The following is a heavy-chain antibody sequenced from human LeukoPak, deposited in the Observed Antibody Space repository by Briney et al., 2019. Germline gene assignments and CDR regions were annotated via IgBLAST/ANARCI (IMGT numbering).Heavy chain of an antibody. CDR1: GFTFSSYA. CDR2: ISGSGGST. V-gene: IGHV3-23*01. Sequence: PGGSLRLSCASSGFTFSSYAMSWVRKAPGKGLEWVSAISGSGGSTYYADSVKGRFTISRDNSKNTLYLQMNSLRAEDTAVYYCAKDLWEFYNWFDPWGQGTLVTVSS. J-gene: IGHJ5*02. CDR3: AKDLWEFYNWFDP. D-gene: IGHD1-26*01.